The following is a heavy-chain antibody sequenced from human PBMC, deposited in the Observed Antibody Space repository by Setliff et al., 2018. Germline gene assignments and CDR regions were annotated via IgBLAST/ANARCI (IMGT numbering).Heavy chain of an antibody. Sequence: EASVKVSCKASGYTFTNYAIHWVRQAPGQRLEWMGWINAGNGDTKYSQDFQGRVTITRDTSASTAYMELRSLRSEDMAVYYCARAETWAVAGIFWFDPWGQGTLVTVSS. D-gene: IGHD6-19*01. J-gene: IGHJ5*02. CDR3: ARAETWAVAGIFWFDP. V-gene: IGHV1-3*03. CDR2: INAGNGDT. CDR1: GYTFTNYA.